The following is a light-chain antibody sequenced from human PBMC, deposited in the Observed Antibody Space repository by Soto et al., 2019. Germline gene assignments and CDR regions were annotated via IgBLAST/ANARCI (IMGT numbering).Light chain of an antibody. Sequence: DVVMTQSPLSLPVTLGQPASISCRSSHSLVYSDVSTYLNWFQQRPGQSPRRLIYKVSNRDSGVPDRFSGSGSGTDFTLKISRVEAEDVGVYYCMQFTHWPWTFGQGTKVDIK. V-gene: IGKV2-30*01. CDR3: MQFTHWPWT. CDR1: HSLVYSDVSTY. CDR2: KVS. J-gene: IGKJ1*01.